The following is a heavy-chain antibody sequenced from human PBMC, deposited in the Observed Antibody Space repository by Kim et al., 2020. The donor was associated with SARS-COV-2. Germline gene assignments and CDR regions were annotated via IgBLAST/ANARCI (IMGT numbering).Heavy chain of an antibody. J-gene: IGHJ6*02. CDR1: GYTFTSYD. V-gene: IGHV1-8*01. D-gene: IGHD1-26*01. CDR2: MNPNSGNT. Sequence: ASVKVSCKASGYTFTSYDINWVRQATGQGLEWMGWMNPNSGNTGYAQKFQGRVTMTRNTSISTAYMELSSLRFEDTAVYYCALVGATGMDYYYGMDVWGQGTTVTVSS. CDR3: ALVGATGMDYYYGMDV.